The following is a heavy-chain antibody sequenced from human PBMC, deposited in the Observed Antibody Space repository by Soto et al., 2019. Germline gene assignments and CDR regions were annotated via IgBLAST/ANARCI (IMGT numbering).Heavy chain of an antibody. Sequence: GGSLRLSCAASGFTFSSCAMGWVRQAPGKGLEWVSDIIDSGGSTYYADSVKGRFTISRDNAKNSLYLQMNSLRAEDTAVYYRARDPNIVLVPAALRSYYYYYGMDVWGQGTTVTVSS. CDR3: ARDPNIVLVPAALRSYYYYYGMDV. D-gene: IGHD2-2*01. V-gene: IGHV3-23*01. CDR1: GFTFSSCA. CDR2: IIDSGGST. J-gene: IGHJ6*02.